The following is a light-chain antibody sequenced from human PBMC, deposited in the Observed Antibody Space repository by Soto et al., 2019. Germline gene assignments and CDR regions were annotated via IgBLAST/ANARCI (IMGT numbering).Light chain of an antibody. V-gene: IGLV1-40*01. Sequence: QLVLTQPPSVSGAQGQRVTISCTGSSSNIGAGYDVHWYQQLPGTAPKLLIYGNSNRPSGVPDRFSGSKSGTSASLALTGLQAEDEADYYCQSYDSSLSGWVFGGGTQLTVL. CDR2: GNS. CDR1: SSNIGAGYD. CDR3: QSYDSSLSGWV. J-gene: IGLJ3*02.